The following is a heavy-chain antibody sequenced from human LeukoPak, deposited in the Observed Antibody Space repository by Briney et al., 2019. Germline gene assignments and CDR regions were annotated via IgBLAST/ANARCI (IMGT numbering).Heavy chain of an antibody. V-gene: IGHV3-21*01. J-gene: IGHJ5*02. Sequence: GGSQRLSCAASGFTFSSYSMNWIRQAPGKGLEWVSSISGSSSYIYYADSVKGRFTISRANAKNSLYLQMNSLRAEDTAVYYCARDQSSVAGTTYNWFDPWGQGTLVTVSS. CDR3: ARDQSSVAGTTYNWFDP. D-gene: IGHD6-19*01. CDR1: GFTFSSYS. CDR2: ISGSSSYI.